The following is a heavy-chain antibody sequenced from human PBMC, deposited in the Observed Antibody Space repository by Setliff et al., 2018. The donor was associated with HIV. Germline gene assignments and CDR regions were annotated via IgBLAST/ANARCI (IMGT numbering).Heavy chain of an antibody. J-gene: IGHJ4*02. Sequence: SETLSLTCTVSGGSISSYYWSWIRQPPGKGLEWIGYIYTSGSTNYNPSLKSRVTISVDTSKNQFSLKLSSVTAADTAVYYCAREDTHYYDSSGYYSSYFDYWGQGTLVTVSS. D-gene: IGHD3-22*01. CDR3: AREDTHYYDSSGYYSSYFDY. CDR2: IYTSGST. CDR1: GGSISSYY. V-gene: IGHV4-4*08.